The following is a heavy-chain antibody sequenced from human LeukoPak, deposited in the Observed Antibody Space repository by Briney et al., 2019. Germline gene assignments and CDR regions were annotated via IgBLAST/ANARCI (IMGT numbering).Heavy chain of an antibody. CDR3: AKDSYYYDSSGYYPYYYYYYMDV. Sequence: GGSLRLSCAASGFTFSSYGMHWVRQAPGKGLEWVAVISYDGSNKYYADSVKGRFTISRDNSKNTLYLQMNSLRAEDTAVYYCAKDSYYYDSSGYYPYYYYYYMDVWGKGTTVTISS. J-gene: IGHJ6*03. CDR2: ISYDGSNK. V-gene: IGHV3-30*18. CDR1: GFTFSSYG. D-gene: IGHD3-22*01.